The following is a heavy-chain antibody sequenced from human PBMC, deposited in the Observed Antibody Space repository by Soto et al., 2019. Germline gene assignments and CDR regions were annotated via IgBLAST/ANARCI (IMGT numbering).Heavy chain of an antibody. Sequence: EVQLVESGGGLVQPGGSLRLSCAASGFTFSSYDMHWVRQATGKGLEWVSAIGTAGDTYYPGSVKGRFTISRENAKNSLYLQMNSLRAGDTAVYYCARGHGYCSSNSCLRYFDYWGQGTLVTVSS. D-gene: IGHD2-2*01. J-gene: IGHJ4*02. CDR3: ARGHGYCSSNSCLRYFDY. CDR1: GFTFSSYD. V-gene: IGHV3-13*01. CDR2: IGTAGDT.